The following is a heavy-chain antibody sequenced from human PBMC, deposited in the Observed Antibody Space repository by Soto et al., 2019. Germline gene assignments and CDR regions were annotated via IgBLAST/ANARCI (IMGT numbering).Heavy chain of an antibody. CDR2: IYYSGST. Sequence: QVQLQESGPGLVKPSETLSLTCTVSGGSVSSGSYYWSWIRQPPGKGLEWIGYIYYSGSTNYNPSLKSRVTISVDTSKNQFSLKLSSVTAADTAVYYCARDRTRHSYYGMDVWVQGTTVTVSS. CDR3: ARDRTRHSYYGMDV. V-gene: IGHV4-61*01. CDR1: GGSVSSGSYY. D-gene: IGHD6-6*01. J-gene: IGHJ6*02.